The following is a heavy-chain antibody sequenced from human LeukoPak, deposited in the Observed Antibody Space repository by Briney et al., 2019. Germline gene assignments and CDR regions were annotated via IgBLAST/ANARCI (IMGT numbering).Heavy chain of an antibody. Sequence: GASVKVSCKASGYTFTSYGISWVRQAPGQGLEWMGRIIPIFGTANYAQKFQGRVTITTDESTSTAYMELSSLRSEDTAVYYCARVPYCSSTSCQRGTNAFDIWGQGTMVTVSS. V-gene: IGHV1-69*05. CDR3: ARVPYCSSTSCQRGTNAFDI. J-gene: IGHJ3*02. D-gene: IGHD2-2*01. CDR2: IIPIFGTA. CDR1: GYTFTSYG.